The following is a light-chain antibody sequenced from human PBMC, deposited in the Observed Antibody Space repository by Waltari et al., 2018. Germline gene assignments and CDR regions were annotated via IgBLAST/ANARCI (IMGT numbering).Light chain of an antibody. V-gene: IGLV3-21*01. CDR2: YDT. CDR1: SIGGKD. J-gene: IGLJ2*01. CDR3: QLSESSSDLAV. Sequence: SYVVTQPPSVSAAPGETSPITCRGCSIGGKDVHWYQQKPGLDPVLVIFYDTIRPSVIPGRCSGSNSGHTSTLTSGRVDGGDEAYYYGQLSESSSDLAVFGGGTKLTVL.